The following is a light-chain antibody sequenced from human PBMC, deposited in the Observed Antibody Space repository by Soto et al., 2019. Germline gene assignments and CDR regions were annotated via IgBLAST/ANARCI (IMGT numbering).Light chain of an antibody. J-gene: IGLJ1*01. Sequence: QSVLTQPPSASGTPGQRVTISCPGGSSNIGTNTVSWYQHLPGTAPKLLIYGNNQRPSGVPDRFSGSKSGTSASLAISGLQSDDEADYYCAAWDDSPNGYVFGTGTKVTVL. CDR1: SSNIGTNT. CDR2: GNN. CDR3: AAWDDSPNGYV. V-gene: IGLV1-44*01.